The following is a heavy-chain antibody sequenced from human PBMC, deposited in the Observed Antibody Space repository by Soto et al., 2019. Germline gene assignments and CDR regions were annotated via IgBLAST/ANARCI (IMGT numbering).Heavy chain of an antibody. CDR1: GFKFGDYA. CDR3: AKDRGPCSGNKCSSLYYYYGMDV. CDR2: VSWNSEIV. J-gene: IGHJ6*02. V-gene: IGHV3-9*01. Sequence: LRLSCEASGFKFGDYAMHWVRQAPGKGLEWVSGVSWNSEIVGYADSVKGRFTISRDNAKNSLYLEMNSLRTEDTALYYCAKDRGPCSGNKCSSLYYYYGMDVWGQGTTVTVSS. D-gene: IGHD2-15*01.